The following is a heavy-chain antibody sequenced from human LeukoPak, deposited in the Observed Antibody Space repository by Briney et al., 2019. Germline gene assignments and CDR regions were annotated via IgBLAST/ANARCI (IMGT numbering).Heavy chain of an antibody. Sequence: GGSLRLSCAASGFAFSSYSMNWVRQAPGKGLEWVSSISSNSSYIYYADSVKGRFTISRDNAKNSLYRQMNSLRAEDTAVYYCAPSGDPEGGDYWGQGTLVTVSS. CDR2: ISSNSSYI. D-gene: IGHD1-26*01. CDR3: APSGDPEGGDY. V-gene: IGHV3-21*01. J-gene: IGHJ4*02. CDR1: GFAFSSYS.